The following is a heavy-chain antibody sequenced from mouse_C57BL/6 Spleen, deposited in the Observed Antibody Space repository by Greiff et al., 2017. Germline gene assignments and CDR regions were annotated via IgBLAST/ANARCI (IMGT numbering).Heavy chain of an antibody. V-gene: IGHV1-82*01. J-gene: IGHJ1*03. Sequence: LQESGPELVKPGASVKISCKASGYAFSSSWMNWVKQRPGKGLEWIGRIYPGDGDTNYNGKFKGKATLTADKSSSTAYMQLSSLTSEDSAVYFCARGDYDWYFDVWGTGTTVTVSS. D-gene: IGHD2-4*01. CDR3: ARGDYDWYFDV. CDR1: GYAFSSSW. CDR2: IYPGDGDT.